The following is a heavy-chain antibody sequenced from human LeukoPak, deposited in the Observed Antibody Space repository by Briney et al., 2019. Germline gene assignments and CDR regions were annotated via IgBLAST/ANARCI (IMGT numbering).Heavy chain of an antibody. J-gene: IGHJ4*02. CDR1: GGSISSSSYY. CDR3: ARPTGGGGSCFDY. CDR2: IYYSGST. V-gene: IGHV4-39*01. Sequence: SETVSLTCTVSGGSISSSSYYWGWIRQPPGKGLEWIGRIYYSGSTYYNPSLKSRVTISVDTSKNQCSLKLSSVTAADTAVYYCARPTGGGGSCFDYWGQGTLVTVSS. D-gene: IGHD2-15*01.